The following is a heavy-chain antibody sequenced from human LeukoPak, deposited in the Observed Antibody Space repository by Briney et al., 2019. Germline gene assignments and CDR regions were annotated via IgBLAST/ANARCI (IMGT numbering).Heavy chain of an antibody. CDR1: GYSFTGHY. V-gene: IGHV1-2*02. CDR3: ARPYCNGGSCHDYFDY. J-gene: IGHJ4*02. Sequence: ASVKVSCKTSGYSFTGHYLHWVRQAPGQGLEWMGWMNPYSGGTNYAQKFQGRVTMTRDTSISTAYMELRRLSSDDTAIYYCARPYCNGGSCHDYFDYWGQGTLVSVSS. CDR2: MNPYSGGT. D-gene: IGHD2-15*01.